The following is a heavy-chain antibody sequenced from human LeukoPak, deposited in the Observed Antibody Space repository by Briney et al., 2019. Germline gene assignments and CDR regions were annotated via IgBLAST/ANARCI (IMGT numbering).Heavy chain of an antibody. Sequence: GASVKVSCKASGYTFTSYGISWVRQAPGQGLEWMGWISAYNGNTNYAQKFQGRVTMTRDTSTSTVYMELSSLRSEDTAVYYCARAGGTTVVPGGYYFDYWGQGTLVTVSS. CDR3: ARAGGTTVVPGGYYFDY. D-gene: IGHD4-23*01. CDR2: ISAYNGNT. J-gene: IGHJ4*02. V-gene: IGHV1-18*01. CDR1: GYTFTSYG.